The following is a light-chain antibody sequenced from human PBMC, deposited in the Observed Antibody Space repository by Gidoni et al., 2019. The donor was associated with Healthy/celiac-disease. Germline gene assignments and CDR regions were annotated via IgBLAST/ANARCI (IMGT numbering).Light chain of an antibody. V-gene: IGKV3-15*01. CDR1: QSVSSN. CDR2: GAS. J-gene: IGKJ5*01. Sequence: DIVLTQSQATLSVSPGERATLSCRASQSVSSNLAWYQQKPGQAPRLLISGASTRATGIPARFGGSGAGTEFTLTISSLQSEDFAVYYCQQYNNWPTFXXXTRLEIK. CDR3: QQYNNWPT.